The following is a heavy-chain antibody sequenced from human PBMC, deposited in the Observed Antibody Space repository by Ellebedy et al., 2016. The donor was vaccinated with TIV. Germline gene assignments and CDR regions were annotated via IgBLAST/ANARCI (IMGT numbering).Heavy chain of an antibody. J-gene: IGHJ6*02. D-gene: IGHD6-13*01. CDR2: IKQDGSEK. Sequence: GESLKISCAASGFTFSSYWMSWVRQAPGKGLEWVANIKQDGSEKYYVDSVKGRFTISRDNAKNSLYLQMNSLRAEDTAVYYCARDLDSSSWSYDMDVWGQGTTVTVSS. CDR1: GFTFSSYW. V-gene: IGHV3-7*01. CDR3: ARDLDSSSWSYDMDV.